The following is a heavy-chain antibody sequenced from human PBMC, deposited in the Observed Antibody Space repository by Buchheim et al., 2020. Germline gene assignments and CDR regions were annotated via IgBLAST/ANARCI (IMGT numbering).Heavy chain of an antibody. Sequence: QVQLVQSGAEVKKPGASVKVSCKASGYTFTGYYMHWVRQAPGQGLEWMGWINPNSGGTNYAQKFQGWVTMTRDTSLSTAYMELSRLRSDDTAVYYCARDLSPQWLAAPEYYFDYWGQGTL. CDR1: GYTFTGYY. J-gene: IGHJ4*02. D-gene: IGHD6-19*01. V-gene: IGHV1-2*04. CDR3: ARDLSPQWLAAPEYYFDY. CDR2: INPNSGGT.